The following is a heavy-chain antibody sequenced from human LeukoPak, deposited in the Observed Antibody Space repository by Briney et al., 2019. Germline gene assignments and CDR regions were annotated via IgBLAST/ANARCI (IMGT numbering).Heavy chain of an antibody. D-gene: IGHD1-26*01. CDR1: GFTFSSYW. Sequence: GGSLRLSCAASGFTFSSYWMSWVRQAPGKGLEWVANIKQDGSEKYYVDSVKGRFTISRDNAKNSLYLQMNSLRAEDTAVYYCARDQISSGSYSGFDYWGQGTLVTASS. CDR2: IKQDGSEK. CDR3: ARDQISSGSYSGFDY. J-gene: IGHJ4*02. V-gene: IGHV3-7*01.